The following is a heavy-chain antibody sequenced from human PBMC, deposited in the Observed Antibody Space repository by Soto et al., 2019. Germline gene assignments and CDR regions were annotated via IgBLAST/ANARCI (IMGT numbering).Heavy chain of an antibody. J-gene: IGHJ6*02. D-gene: IGHD6-13*01. V-gene: IGHV1-46*01. Sequence: ASVKVSCKASGYTFTSYDINWVRQAPGQGLEWIGIINPSGGSTSYAQKFQGRVTMTRDTSTSTVYMELSSLRSEDTAVYYCASDWATSDSSSWYYYYYYGMDVWGQGTTVTVSS. CDR3: ASDWATSDSSSWYYYYYYGMDV. CDR1: GYTFTSYD. CDR2: INPSGGST.